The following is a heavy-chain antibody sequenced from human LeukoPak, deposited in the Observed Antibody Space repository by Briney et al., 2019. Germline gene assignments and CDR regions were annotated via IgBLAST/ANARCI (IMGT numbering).Heavy chain of an antibody. CDR2: IYHSGST. CDR1: GGSFSGYY. J-gene: IGHJ4*02. Sequence: SETLSLTCAVSGGSFSGYYWGWIRQPPGKGLEWIGSIYHSGSTYYNPSLKSRVTISVDTSKNQFSLKLSSVTAADTAVYYCARDLGIAARPDYWGQGTLVTVSS. D-gene: IGHD6-6*01. V-gene: IGHV4-38-2*02. CDR3: ARDLGIAARPDY.